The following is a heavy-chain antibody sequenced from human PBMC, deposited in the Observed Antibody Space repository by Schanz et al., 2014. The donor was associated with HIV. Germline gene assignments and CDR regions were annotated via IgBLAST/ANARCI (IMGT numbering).Heavy chain of an antibody. J-gene: IGHJ4*02. V-gene: IGHV3-23*04. CDR3: AKADEIRHFDWYHPPFDS. Sequence: EVLLVESGGGFVQPGGSLRLSCATSGFPFAAYAMTWVRQAPGKGLEWVSGIGGSRGGTYYADSVKGRFTISRDNSKNTMFLQMNSLRVEDTAVYYCAKADEIRHFDWYHPPFDSWGQGTLVTVSS. CDR1: GFPFAAYA. D-gene: IGHD3-9*01. CDR2: IGGSRGGT.